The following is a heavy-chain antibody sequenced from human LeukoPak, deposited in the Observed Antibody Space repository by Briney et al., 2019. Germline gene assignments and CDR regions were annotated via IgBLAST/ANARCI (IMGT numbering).Heavy chain of an antibody. Sequence: PGRSLILSCAASGFTFSSYAMHWVRQAPGKGLEWVAVISYDGSNKYYADSVKGRFTISRDNSKNTLYLQMNSLRAEDTAVYYCARTTSSGWYYFDYWGQGTLVTVSS. D-gene: IGHD6-19*01. V-gene: IGHV3-30-3*01. J-gene: IGHJ4*02. CDR2: ISYDGSNK. CDR1: GFTFSSYA. CDR3: ARTTSSGWYYFDY.